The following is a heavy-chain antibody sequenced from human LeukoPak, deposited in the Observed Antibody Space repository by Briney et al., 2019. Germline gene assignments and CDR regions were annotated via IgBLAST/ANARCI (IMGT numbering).Heavy chain of an antibody. V-gene: IGHV1-2*02. CDR1: GYTFTGYY. Sequence: ASVKVSCKASGYTFTGYYMHWVRQAPGQGLEWMGWINPNSGGTNYAQKFQGRVTMTRDTSISTAYMEMSRLRSDDTAVYYCARDGQACSITSCYLLRHFDYMDVWGKGTTVTVSS. CDR3: ARDGQACSITSCYLLRHFDYMDV. D-gene: IGHD2-2*01. J-gene: IGHJ6*03. CDR2: INPNSGGT.